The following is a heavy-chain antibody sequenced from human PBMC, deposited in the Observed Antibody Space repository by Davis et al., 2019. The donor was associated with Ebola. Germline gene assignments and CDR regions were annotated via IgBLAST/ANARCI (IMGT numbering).Heavy chain of an antibody. CDR3: ASRTIPDY. J-gene: IGHJ4*02. V-gene: IGHV3-7*01. CDR1: GFTFSSYS. D-gene: IGHD1-7*01. CDR2: ISPDGYQQ. Sequence: GGSLRLSCAASGFTFSSYSMNWVRQAPGKGLEWVANISPDGYQQYYVDSVKGRFTISRDNSKNTLYLQMNSLRAEDTAVYYCASRTIPDYWGQGTLVTVSS.